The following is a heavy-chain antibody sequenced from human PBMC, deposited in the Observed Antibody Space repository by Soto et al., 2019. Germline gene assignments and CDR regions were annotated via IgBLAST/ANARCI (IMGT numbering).Heavy chain of an antibody. J-gene: IGHJ4*02. CDR1: GFTFSSYA. CDR3: ARGYWSGYDTSPPLDY. CDR2: ISYDGSNK. V-gene: IGHV3-30-3*01. Sequence: GGSLRLSCAASGFTFSSYAMHWVRQAPGKGLEWVAVISYDGSNKYYADSVKGRFTISRDNSKNTLYLQMNSLRAEDTAVYYCARGYWSGYDTSPPLDYWGQGTLVTVSS. D-gene: IGHD5-12*01.